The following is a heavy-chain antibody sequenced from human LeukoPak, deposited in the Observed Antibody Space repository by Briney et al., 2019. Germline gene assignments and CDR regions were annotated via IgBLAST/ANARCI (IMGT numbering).Heavy chain of an antibody. V-gene: IGHV3-48*01. J-gene: IGHJ6*03. CDR3: ARVRRGYYMDV. Sequence: GGSLRLSCAASGFIFSSHSMNWVRQAPGKGLEWVSYISNIVDTIYYADSVKGRFTISRDNAYNSLHLQMNSLRVEDTAVYYCARVRRGYYMDVWGTGTAVTVSS. CDR2: ISNIVDTI. D-gene: IGHD3-10*01. CDR1: GFIFSSHS.